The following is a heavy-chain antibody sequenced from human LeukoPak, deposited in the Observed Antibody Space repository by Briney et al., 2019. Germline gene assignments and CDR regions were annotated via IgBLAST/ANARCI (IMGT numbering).Heavy chain of an antibody. V-gene: IGHV4-59*01. CDR1: GGSISSYY. Sequence: SETLSLTCTVSGGSISSYYWSCLRQPPGKGLEWLGYIYYSGSTNYNPSLKSRVTISVDTSKNQFSLTLSSVTAADQAVYYCAKWGRSTVTMSSLMSYYYYMDVWGKGSTVTVSS. CDR3: AKWGRSTVTMSSLMSYYYYMDV. CDR2: IYYSGST. J-gene: IGHJ6*03. D-gene: IGHD4-17*01.